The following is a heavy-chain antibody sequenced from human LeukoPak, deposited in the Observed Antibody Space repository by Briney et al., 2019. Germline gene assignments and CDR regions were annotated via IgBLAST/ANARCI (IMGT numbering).Heavy chain of an antibody. V-gene: IGHV6-1*01. J-gene: IGHJ5*02. CDR3: AVSLDPWFDP. Sequence: SQTLSLTCAISGDSVSGNSAARNWIRQSPSRGLEWLGRTYYRSKWYNDYAVSVKSRITINPDTSKNQFSLQLNSVTPEDTAVYYCAVSLDPWFDPWGQGTLVTVSS. CDR2: TYYRSKWYN. CDR1: GDSVSGNSAA.